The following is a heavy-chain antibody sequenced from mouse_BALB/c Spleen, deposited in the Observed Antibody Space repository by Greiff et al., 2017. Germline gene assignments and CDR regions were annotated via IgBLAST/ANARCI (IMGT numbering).Heavy chain of an antibody. V-gene: IGHV1-5*01. CDR2: IYPGNSDT. CDR3: ARPGTVGAMDY. J-gene: IGHJ4*01. CDR1: GYTFTSYW. Sequence: EVQLQQSGTVLARPGASVKMSCKASGYTFTSYWMHWVKQRPGQGLEWIGAIYPGNSDTSYNQKFKGKAKLTAVTSTSTAYMELSSLTSEDSAVYFCARPGTVGAMDYWGQGTSVTVSS. D-gene: IGHD1-1*01.